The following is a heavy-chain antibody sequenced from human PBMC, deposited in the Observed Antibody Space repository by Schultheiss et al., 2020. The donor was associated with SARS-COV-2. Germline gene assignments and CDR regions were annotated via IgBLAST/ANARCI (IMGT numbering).Heavy chain of an antibody. CDR3: GKGSGYYVYYYGMDV. V-gene: IGHV3-7*03. CDR1: GFTFSSYW. CDR2: IKQDGSEK. J-gene: IGHJ6*02. D-gene: IGHD3-22*01. Sequence: GGSLRLSCAASGFTFSSYWMSWVRQAPGKGLEWVANIKQDGSEKYYVDSVKGRFTISRDNAKNSLYLQMNSLRAEDTAVYYCGKGSGYYVYYYGMDVWGQGTTVTVSS.